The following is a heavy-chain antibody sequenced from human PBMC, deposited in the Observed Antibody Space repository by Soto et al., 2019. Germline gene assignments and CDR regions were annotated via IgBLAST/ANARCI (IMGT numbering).Heavy chain of an antibody. Sequence: QITLKESGPALVKPTQTLTLTCTFSGFSLSTSGVGVGWIRQPPGKALEWLALIYWGDNKRYSPSLKSRLTIPKDTSKNHVVLTMTNMDPVDTATYYCAHSPIAAAGTPGDYWGQGTLVTVSS. CDR2: IYWGDNK. V-gene: IGHV2-5*02. CDR3: AHSPIAAAGTPGDY. D-gene: IGHD6-13*01. J-gene: IGHJ4*02. CDR1: GFSLSTSGVG.